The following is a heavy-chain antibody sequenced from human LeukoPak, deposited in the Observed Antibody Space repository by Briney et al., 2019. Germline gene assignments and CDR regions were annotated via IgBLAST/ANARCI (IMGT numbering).Heavy chain of an antibody. CDR1: GGSISSYY. V-gene: IGHV4-59*08. CDR2: IYYSGST. CDR3: ARTGYCSSTSCYGGDTFDL. D-gene: IGHD2-2*01. J-gene: IGHJ3*01. Sequence: SETLSLTCTVSGGSISSYYWSWLRQPPGKGLEWIGYIYYSGSTKYNPSLKSRVTISVDTSKNQFSLKLSSVTATDTAVYYCARTGYCSSTSCYGGDTFDLWGQGTMVTVSS.